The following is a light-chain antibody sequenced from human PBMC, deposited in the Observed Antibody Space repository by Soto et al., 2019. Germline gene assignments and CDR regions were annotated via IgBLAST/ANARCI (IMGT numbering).Light chain of an antibody. Sequence: EILLTQSPDSLSLSPGDRATLSCRASQSFSSTFFAWYQQKPRQAPRLLIYGASSRATGIPDRFSGSGSGTDFTLTISRLETEDFAVYYCQQYASSVTFGQGTKVEIK. V-gene: IGKV3-20*01. CDR1: QSFSSTF. CDR3: QQYASSVT. CDR2: GAS. J-gene: IGKJ1*01.